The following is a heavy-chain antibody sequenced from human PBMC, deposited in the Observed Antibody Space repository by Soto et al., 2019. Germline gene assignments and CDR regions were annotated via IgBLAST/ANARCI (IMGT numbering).Heavy chain of an antibody. Sequence: QVQLQESGPGLVKPSETLSLTCTVSGGSISSYYWSWIRQPPGKGLEWIGYIYYSGSTNYNPSLKSRVTISVDTSKNQFSLKLSSVTAADTAVYYCARLAGERGPIRGVIPIYYYYYYYMDVWGKGTTVTVSS. CDR2: IYYSGST. J-gene: IGHJ6*03. D-gene: IGHD3-10*01. CDR3: ARLAGERGPIRGVIPIYYYYYYYMDV. CDR1: GGSISSYY. V-gene: IGHV4-59*08.